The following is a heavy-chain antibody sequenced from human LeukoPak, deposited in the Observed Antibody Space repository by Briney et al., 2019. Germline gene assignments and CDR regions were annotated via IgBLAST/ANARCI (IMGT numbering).Heavy chain of an antibody. CDR2: ISYDGTDK. CDR1: GFTFSTFA. CDR3: AREGGYDSSFESSYYFDY. V-gene: IGHV3-30*04. Sequence: PGGSLRLSCAASGFTFSTFAIIWVRQAPGKGLEWVAVISYDGTDKYYADSVKGRFTISRDNSKNTLYLQTNSLRAEDTAMYYCAREGGYDSSFESSYYFDYWGQGTLVTVSS. D-gene: IGHD5-12*01. J-gene: IGHJ4*02.